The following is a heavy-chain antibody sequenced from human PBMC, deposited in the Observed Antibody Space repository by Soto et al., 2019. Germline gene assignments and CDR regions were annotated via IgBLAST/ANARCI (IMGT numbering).Heavy chain of an antibody. V-gene: IGHV3-30-3*01. CDR1: WFPFSSYA. J-gene: IGHJ3*02. D-gene: IGHD3-22*01. CDR3: ARGKTDYYDSSGYDSGPDAFDI. Sequence: SLRLYCAGSWFPFSSYALHRDRQSPGKGLGWVAVITDDGNNKYYANSMQCRFTSFRDNSENTLYLQINSLRPEETAVYYCARGKTDYYDSSGYDSGPDAFDIWGQGTTVTVSS. CDR2: ITDDGNNK.